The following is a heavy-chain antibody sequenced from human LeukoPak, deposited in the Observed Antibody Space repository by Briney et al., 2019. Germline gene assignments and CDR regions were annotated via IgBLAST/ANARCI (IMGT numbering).Heavy chain of an antibody. J-gene: IGHJ4*02. Sequence: GGSLRLSCAASGFTFSSYGMHWVRQAPGKGLEWVAFIRYDGSNKYYADSVKGRFTISRDNSKITLYLQMNSLRAEDAAVYYCAKAVYDSNGYYYDFDYWGQGTLVTVSS. D-gene: IGHD3-22*01. CDR1: GFTFSSYG. CDR3: AKAVYDSNGYYYDFDY. V-gene: IGHV3-30*02. CDR2: IRYDGSNK.